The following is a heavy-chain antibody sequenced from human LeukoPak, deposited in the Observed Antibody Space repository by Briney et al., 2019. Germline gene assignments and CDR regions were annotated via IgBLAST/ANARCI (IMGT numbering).Heavy chain of an antibody. CDR3: ARDGSCSGGSCAMDGWFDP. J-gene: IGHJ5*02. V-gene: IGHV1-18*01. Sequence: ASVKVSCKTSGYSFTSYGVTWVRQAPGQGLEWMGWIGGYTGHTNYVQKFQGRVTMTTDSSTSTAYMELRSLTSDDTAVYYCARDGSCSGGSCAMDGWFDPWGQGTLVTVSS. D-gene: IGHD2-15*01. CDR2: IGGYTGHT. CDR1: GYSFTSYG.